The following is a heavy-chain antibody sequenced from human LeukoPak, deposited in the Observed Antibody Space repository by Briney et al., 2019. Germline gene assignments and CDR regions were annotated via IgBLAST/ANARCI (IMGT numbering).Heavy chain of an antibody. Sequence: SETLSLTCAVYGGSFSGYYWSWIRQPPGKGLEWIGEINHSGSTNYNPPLTSRVTISVDTSKNQFSLKLSSVTAADTAVYYCARGRVDIVVVPAAMSRYFDYWGQGTLVTVSS. CDR2: INHSGST. CDR1: GGSFSGYY. V-gene: IGHV4-34*01. J-gene: IGHJ4*02. D-gene: IGHD2-2*03. CDR3: ARGRVDIVVVPAAMSRYFDY.